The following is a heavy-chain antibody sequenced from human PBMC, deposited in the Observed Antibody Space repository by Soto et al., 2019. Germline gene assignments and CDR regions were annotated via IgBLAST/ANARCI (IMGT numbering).Heavy chain of an antibody. CDR2: IWYDGSNK. V-gene: IGHV3-33*01. CDR3: ARSIAARLGYYYYGMDV. CDR1: GFTFSSYG. D-gene: IGHD6-6*01. Sequence: GGSLRLSCAASGFTFSSYGMHWVRQAPGKGLEWVAVIWYDGSNKYYADSVKGRFTISRDNSKNTLYLQMNSLRAEDTAVYYCARSIAARLGYYYYGMDVWGQGTTVTVS. J-gene: IGHJ6*02.